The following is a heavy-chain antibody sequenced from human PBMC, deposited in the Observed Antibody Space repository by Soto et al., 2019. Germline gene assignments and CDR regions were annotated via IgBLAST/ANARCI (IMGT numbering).Heavy chain of an antibody. V-gene: IGHV3-30-3*01. D-gene: IGHD2-15*01. J-gene: IGHJ4*02. CDR3: IASLVVVDATPVNYFDY. Sequence: QVQLVESGGGVVQPGRALRLSCAASGFIFSGYALHWVRQAPGKGLEWEAVISYDGTIKYYADSVQGRFTISRDNSNNMLYLQMNSLRADDTAVYYCIASLVVVDATPVNYFDYWGQGTLVTVSS. CDR2: ISYDGTIK. CDR1: GFIFSGYA.